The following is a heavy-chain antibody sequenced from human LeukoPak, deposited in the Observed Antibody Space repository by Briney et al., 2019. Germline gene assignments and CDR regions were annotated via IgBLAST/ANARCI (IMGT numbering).Heavy chain of an antibody. V-gene: IGHV3-74*01. D-gene: IGHD6-13*01. CDR3: TRDPSRGGSSWPITFDY. Sequence: GGSLRLSCAASGFTFSSYWMHWVRQAPGKGLVWVSRINSDGSSTSYADSVKGRFTISRDNAKNSLYLQMNSLRAEDTAVYYCTRDPSRGGSSWPITFDYWGQGTLVTVSS. CDR1: GFTFSSYW. CDR2: INSDGSST. J-gene: IGHJ4*02.